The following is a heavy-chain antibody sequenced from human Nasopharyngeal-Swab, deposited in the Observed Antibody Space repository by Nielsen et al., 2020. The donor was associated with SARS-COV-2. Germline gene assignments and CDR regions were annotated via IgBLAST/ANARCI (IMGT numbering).Heavy chain of an antibody. Sequence: GESLKLSCAASGFTFSSYSMNWVRQAPGKGLEWVSSISSSSSYIYYADSVKGRFTISRDNAKNSLYLQMNSLRAEDTAVYYCARDNIAAFYGMDVWGQGTTVTVSS. CDR2: ISSSSSYI. CDR3: ARDNIAAFYGMDV. D-gene: IGHD6-6*01. V-gene: IGHV3-21*01. J-gene: IGHJ6*02. CDR1: GFTFSSYS.